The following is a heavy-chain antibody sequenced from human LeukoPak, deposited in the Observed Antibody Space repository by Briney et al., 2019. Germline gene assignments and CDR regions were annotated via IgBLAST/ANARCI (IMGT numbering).Heavy chain of an antibody. CDR3: AREIPGYSSGFVTD. V-gene: IGHV3-21*01. D-gene: IGHD6-19*01. Sequence: GGSLRLSCAASGFTFSNYNMNWVRQAPGKGLEWVSAISSSSTYIYYADSVKGRFTISRDNAKNSVYLQMNSLRAEDTAVYYCAREIPGYSSGFVTDWGQGTLVTVSS. CDR1: GFTFSNYN. J-gene: IGHJ4*02. CDR2: ISSSSTYI.